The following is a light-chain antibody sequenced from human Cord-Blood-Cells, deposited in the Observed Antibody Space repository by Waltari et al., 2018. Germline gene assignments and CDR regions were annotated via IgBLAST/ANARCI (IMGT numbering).Light chain of an antibody. CDR2: EDN. CDR1: SGSIASTS. V-gene: IGLV6-57*01. CDR3: QSYDSSNSYVV. J-gene: IGLJ2*01. Sequence: NFMLTQPHSVSESPGQTVTISCTRSSGSIASTSVQRYQQRPGSSPTTVIYEDNQRPSGVPDRFSGSIDSSSNSASLTISGLKTEDEADYYCQSYDSSNSYVVFGGGTKLTVL.